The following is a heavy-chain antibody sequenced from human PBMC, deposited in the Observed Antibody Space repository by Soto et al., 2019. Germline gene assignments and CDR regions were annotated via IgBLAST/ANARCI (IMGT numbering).Heavy chain of an antibody. V-gene: IGHV4-34*01. J-gene: IGHJ3*02. Sequence: PSETLSLTCAVYGGSFSGYYWSWIRQPPGKGLEWIGEINHSGSTNYNPSLKSRVTISVDTSKNQFSLKLSSVTAADTAVYYCARVIYDIVVVPAFMEDPRWVMGAFDIWGQGTMVTVSS. CDR2: INHSGST. D-gene: IGHD2-2*01. CDR3: ARVIYDIVVVPAFMEDPRWVMGAFDI. CDR1: GGSFSGYY.